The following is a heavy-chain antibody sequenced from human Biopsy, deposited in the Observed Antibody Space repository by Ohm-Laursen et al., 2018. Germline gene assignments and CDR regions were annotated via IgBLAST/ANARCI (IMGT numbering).Heavy chain of an antibody. V-gene: IGHV1-69*06. CDR3: ATKLTGYFHH. CDR1: EYTFTNYG. D-gene: IGHD3-9*01. J-gene: IGHJ1*01. Sequence: SVKVSCKASEYTFTNYGVNWVRQAPGQGLEWLGGNIPIFGTVNYAQKFQGRVTVAADTSTSTATMELNSLRSDDTAVYYCATKLTGYFHHWGQGTLVTVSS. CDR2: NIPIFGTV.